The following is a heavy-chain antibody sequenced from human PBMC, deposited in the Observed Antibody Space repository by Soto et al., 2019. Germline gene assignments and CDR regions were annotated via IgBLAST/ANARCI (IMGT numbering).Heavy chain of an antibody. Sequence: GGSLRLSCAASGFTFSSYAMHWVCQDQGKGLEWVAVISYDGSNKYYADSVKGRFTISRDDSKNTLYLQMNSLRAEDTAVYYCARIQAVAGDYYYYYGRDVWGQGTTVTVSS. CDR2: ISYDGSNK. CDR3: ARIQAVAGDYYYYYGRDV. D-gene: IGHD6-19*01. V-gene: IGHV3-30-3*01. CDR1: GFTFSSYA. J-gene: IGHJ6*02.